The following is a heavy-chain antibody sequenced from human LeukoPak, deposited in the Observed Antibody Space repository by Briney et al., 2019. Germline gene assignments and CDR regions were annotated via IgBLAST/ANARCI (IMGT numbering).Heavy chain of an antibody. CDR3: AKDERNWNYNLASQTYD. D-gene: IGHD1-7*01. J-gene: IGHJ4*02. CDR2: ISGSGVST. V-gene: IGHV3-23*01. Sequence: PGGSLRLSSAASGFRFSSYAMSWVRQAPGKGLEWVSAISGSGVSTYYAGSVKGRFTVSRDNSKNTLYLQMSSLRAEDTAVYYCAKDERNWNYNLASQTYDWGQGTLVTVSS. CDR1: GFRFSSYA.